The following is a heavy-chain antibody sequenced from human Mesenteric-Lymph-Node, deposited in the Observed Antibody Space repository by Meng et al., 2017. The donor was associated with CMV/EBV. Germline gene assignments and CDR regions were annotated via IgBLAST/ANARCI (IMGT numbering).Heavy chain of an antibody. Sequence: GESLKISCAASGFTFSSYWMHWVRQAPGKGLVWVSRINSDGSSTSYGDSVKGRFTISRDNAKNTLYLQMNSLRAEDTAVYYCARESWGSSEFWGQGTLVTVSS. V-gene: IGHV3-74*01. D-gene: IGHD6-6*01. CDR1: GFTFSSYW. CDR2: INSDGSST. CDR3: ARESWGSSEF. J-gene: IGHJ4*02.